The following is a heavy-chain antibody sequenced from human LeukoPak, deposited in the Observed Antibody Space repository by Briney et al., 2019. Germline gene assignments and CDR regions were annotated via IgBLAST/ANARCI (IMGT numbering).Heavy chain of an antibody. CDR2: TNPNTGGT. CDR1: GYTFTGYY. D-gene: IGHD6-13*01. CDR3: AKVPPSITAAGNWLDP. Sequence: GASVKVSCKASGYTFTGYYIHWVRQAPGQGLEWMGRTNPNTGGTNYAQKFQGRVTMTRDTSITTAYMELSRLTSDDTAIYYCAKVPPSITAAGNWLDPWGQGALVTVSS. V-gene: IGHV1-2*06. J-gene: IGHJ5*02.